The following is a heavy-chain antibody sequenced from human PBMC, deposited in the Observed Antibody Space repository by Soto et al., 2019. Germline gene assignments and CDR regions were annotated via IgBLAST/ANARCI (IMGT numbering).Heavy chain of an antibody. V-gene: IGHV3-48*03. D-gene: IGHD2-2*01. Sequence: VGSLRLSCVVSGFTFTSYEMNWVRQAPGKGLEWVSYISSSGSSIHYADSVKGRFTISRDNAKNSLHLQMNSLRAEDTAVYYCARESCSSFSCSTRYGVDVWGQGTAVTVSS. CDR3: ARESCSSFSCSTRYGVDV. CDR2: ISSSGSSI. J-gene: IGHJ6*02. CDR1: GFTFTSYE.